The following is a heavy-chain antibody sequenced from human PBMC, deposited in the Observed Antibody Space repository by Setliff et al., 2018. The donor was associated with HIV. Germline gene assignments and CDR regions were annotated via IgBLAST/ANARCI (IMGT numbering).Heavy chain of an antibody. Sequence: GGPLRLSCAASGFTFARFWRHWVRQAPGKGLVWVSRVNRDGSTTHHADSVKGRFTISRDNSKNTLYLHMNSLRAEDTAVYYCGKGIRTAVAGGYYYYNPMDVWGLGTTVTVSS. CDR3: GKGIRTAVAGGYYYYNPMDV. CDR2: VNRDGSTT. V-gene: IGHV3-74*01. D-gene: IGHD6-19*01. CDR1: GFTFARFW. J-gene: IGHJ6*02.